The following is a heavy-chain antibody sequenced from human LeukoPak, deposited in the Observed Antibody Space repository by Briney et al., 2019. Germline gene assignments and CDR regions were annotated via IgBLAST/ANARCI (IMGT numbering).Heavy chain of an antibody. D-gene: IGHD3-22*01. V-gene: IGHV3-7*03. CDR3: AKDIGPVVVMAIDY. J-gene: IGHJ4*02. CDR1: GFTFSIYW. Sequence: GGSLRLSCAASGFTFSIYWMSWVRQAPGKGLEWVANIKQDGSEKYYVDSVKGRFTISRDNAKNSLYLQMNSLRAEDMALYYCAKDIGPVVVMAIDYWGQGTLVTVSS. CDR2: IKQDGSEK.